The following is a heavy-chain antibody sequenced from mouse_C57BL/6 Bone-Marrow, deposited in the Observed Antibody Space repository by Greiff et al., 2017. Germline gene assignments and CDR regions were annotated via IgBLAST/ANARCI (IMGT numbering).Heavy chain of an antibody. CDR3: TRPYYYGSSGFAY. CDR1: GFTFSDAW. D-gene: IGHD1-1*01. V-gene: IGHV6-6*01. CDR2: IRNKANNHAT. J-gene: IGHJ3*01. Sequence: VQLKESGGGLVQPGGSMKLSCAASGFTFSDAWMDWVRQSPEKGLEWVAEIRNKANNHATYYAVSVKGRFTISRDDSKSSVYLQMNSLKAEDTGIYYCTRPYYYGSSGFAYWGQGTLVTVSA.